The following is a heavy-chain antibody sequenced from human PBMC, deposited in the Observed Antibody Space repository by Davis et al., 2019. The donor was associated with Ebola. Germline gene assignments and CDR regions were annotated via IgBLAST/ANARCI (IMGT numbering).Heavy chain of an antibody. CDR1: GGSFSGYY. D-gene: IGHD2-2*03. Sequence: PSETLSLTCAVYGGSFSGYYWSWIRQPPGKGLEWIGEINHSGSTNYNPSLKSRVTISVDTSKNQFSLKLSSVTAADTAVYYCARGVGYCSSTSCYYYYMDVWGKGTTVTVSS. CDR2: INHSGST. J-gene: IGHJ6*03. CDR3: ARGVGYCSSTSCYYYYMDV. V-gene: IGHV4-34*01.